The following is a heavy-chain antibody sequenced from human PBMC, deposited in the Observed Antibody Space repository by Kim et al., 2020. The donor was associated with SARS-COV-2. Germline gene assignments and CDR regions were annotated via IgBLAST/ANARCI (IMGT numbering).Heavy chain of an antibody. V-gene: IGHV3-21*01. J-gene: IGHJ6*02. CDR3: ARDIDVDPDEDYFYGMDV. Sequence: GGSLRLSCAASGFDFSSYTLNWVRQAPGKGLEWVSSITDLGTYKNYADSVKGRFTISRDNAKKSVYLQMNSLRAEDTAVYYCARDIDVDPDEDYFYGMDVWGQGTTVIVSS. D-gene: IGHD5-18*01. CDR1: GFDFSSYT. CDR2: ITDLGTYK.